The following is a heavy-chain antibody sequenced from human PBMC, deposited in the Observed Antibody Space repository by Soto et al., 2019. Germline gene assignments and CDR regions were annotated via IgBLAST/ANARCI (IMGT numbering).Heavy chain of an antibody. V-gene: IGHV3-23*01. Sequence: EVQLSESGGGLVQPGGSLRLSCAASGFTFSSYAMSWVRQAPGKGLEWVSAISGSGGSTYYADSVKGRFTISRDNSKNTLYLQMNSLRAEDTAVYYCAKDGPGYSSSWYNWFDPWGQGTLVTVSS. J-gene: IGHJ5*02. CDR1: GFTFSSYA. CDR3: AKDGPGYSSSWYNWFDP. CDR2: ISGSGGST. D-gene: IGHD6-13*01.